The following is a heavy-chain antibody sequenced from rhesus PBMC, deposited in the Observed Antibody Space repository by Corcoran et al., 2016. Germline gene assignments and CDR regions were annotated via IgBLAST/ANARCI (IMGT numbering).Heavy chain of an antibody. CDR3: ARDWGDYYFDY. V-gene: IGHV4-65*01. Sequence: QLQLQESGPGLVKPSETLSVTCAASGGPVSSSNWWSWIRQPPGQGLEWIGYISGSSGSTYYNPSIKSRVTISTDTSKNQFSLKLSSVTAADTAVYYCARDWGDYYFDYWGQGVLVTVSS. CDR1: GGPVSSSNW. CDR2: ISGSSGST. J-gene: IGHJ4*01. D-gene: IGHD3-34*01.